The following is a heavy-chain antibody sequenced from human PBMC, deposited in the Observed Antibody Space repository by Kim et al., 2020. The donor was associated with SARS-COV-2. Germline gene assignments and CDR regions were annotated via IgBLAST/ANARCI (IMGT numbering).Heavy chain of an antibody. J-gene: IGHJ4*02. V-gene: IGHV3-11*05. CDR2: ISSSSSYT. Sequence: GGSLRLSCAASGFTFSDYYMSWIRQAPGKGLEWVSYISSSSSYTNYADSVKGRFTISRDNAKNSLYLQMNSLRAEDTAVYYCARDSYQLLEGTIAARPSVWGQGTLVTVSS. CDR3: ARDSYQLLEGTIAARPSV. CDR1: GFTFSDYY. D-gene: IGHD6-6*01.